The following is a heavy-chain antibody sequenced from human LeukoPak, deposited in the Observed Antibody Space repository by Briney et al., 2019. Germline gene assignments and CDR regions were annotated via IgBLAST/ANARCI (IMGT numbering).Heavy chain of an antibody. Sequence: ASVKVSCKASGYTFTSYGISWVRQAPGQGLEWMGWISAYNGNTNYAQKLQGRVTMTTDTSTSTAYMELRSLRSDDTAVYYCARVEKKGILETYRWFDPWGQGTLVTVSS. D-gene: IGHD2-15*01. J-gene: IGHJ5*02. CDR1: GYTFTSYG. V-gene: IGHV1-18*01. CDR2: ISAYNGNT. CDR3: ARVEKKGILETYRWFDP.